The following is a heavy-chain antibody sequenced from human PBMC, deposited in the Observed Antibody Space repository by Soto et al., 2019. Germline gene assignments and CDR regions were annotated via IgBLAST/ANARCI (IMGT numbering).Heavy chain of an antibody. CDR3: ARRGITYYYDSSGYSDFDY. CDR2: MNPSTGNT. Sequence: ASVKVSCKASGYTFTSYDIIWVRQATGQGLEWMGWMNPSTGNTDSAEKFQGRLTMTRNTSISTVYMELSSLSFEDTAVYYCARRGITYYYDSSGYSDFDYWGQGTLVTVSS. CDR1: GYTFTSYD. J-gene: IGHJ4*02. V-gene: IGHV1-8*01. D-gene: IGHD3-22*01.